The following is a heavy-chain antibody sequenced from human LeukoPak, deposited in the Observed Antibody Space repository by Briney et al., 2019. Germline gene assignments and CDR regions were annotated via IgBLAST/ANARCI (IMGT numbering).Heavy chain of an antibody. Sequence: PGGSLRLSCVASGFTFSTYYMNWVRQAPGKGLEWVSSTTTSSYIYYADSVKGRFTISRDDAKNSLYLQMNSLRAEDTAVYYCARASGGSCYDYWGQGTLVTVSS. CDR1: GFTFSTYY. CDR3: ARASGGSCYDY. D-gene: IGHD2-15*01. J-gene: IGHJ4*02. V-gene: IGHV3-21*06. CDR2: TTTSSYI.